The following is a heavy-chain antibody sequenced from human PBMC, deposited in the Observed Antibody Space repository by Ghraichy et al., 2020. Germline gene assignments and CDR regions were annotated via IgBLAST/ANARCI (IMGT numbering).Heavy chain of an antibody. CDR1: GFTFSTYA. J-gene: IGHJ4*02. V-gene: IGHV3-23*01. CDR2: ISHSDDTT. D-gene: IGHD6-13*01. Sequence: LSLTCAASGFTFSTYAMSWVRQVPGKGLEWVSTISHSDDTTYYADSVKGRFTISRDNSKNTLYLQMNSLRAEDMAIYCCTGGGRGSGWYIYWGQGTLVTVSS. CDR3: TGGGRGSGWYIY.